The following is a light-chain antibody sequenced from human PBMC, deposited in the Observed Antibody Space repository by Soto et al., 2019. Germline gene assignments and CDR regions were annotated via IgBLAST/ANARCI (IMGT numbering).Light chain of an antibody. CDR2: DAS. CDR1: QSVSSSY. Sequence: EIVLTQSPGTRSLSPGERATLSCRASQSVSSSYLAWYQQNPGQAPRLVIYDASNRATGIPDRFSGRGTGRDFTLTISRLEPEDFAVYYCQHYGISSPRSVGRGTEVEIK. CDR3: QHYGISSPRS. J-gene: IGKJ1*01. V-gene: IGKV3-20*01.